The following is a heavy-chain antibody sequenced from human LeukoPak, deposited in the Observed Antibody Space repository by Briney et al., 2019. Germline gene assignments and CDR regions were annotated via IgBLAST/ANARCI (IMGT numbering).Heavy chain of an antibody. V-gene: IGHV4-39*01. D-gene: IGHD2-2*01. Sequence: SPSETLSLTCTVSGGSISSSCKYWGWVRQPPGRGLEWIGSIYYSGTTYYNPSLKSRVTISVDTSKNQFSLKLTSVTAADTAVYYCARSTASEGPTHNWFDPWGQGTLVTVSS. J-gene: IGHJ5*02. CDR1: GGSISSSCKY. CDR3: ARSTASEGPTHNWFDP. CDR2: IYYSGTT.